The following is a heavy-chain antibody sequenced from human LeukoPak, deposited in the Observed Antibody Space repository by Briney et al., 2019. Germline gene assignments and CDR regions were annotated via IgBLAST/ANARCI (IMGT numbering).Heavy chain of an antibody. J-gene: IGHJ6*03. Sequence: SETLSLTCAVYGGSFSGYYWSWIRQPPGKGLEWIGEINHSGSTNYNPSLKSRVTMSVDTSKNQFSLKLSSVTAADTAVYYCARDISGSGWYGYYYYYMDVWGKGTTVTISS. CDR3: ARDISGSGWYGYYYYYMDV. D-gene: IGHD6-13*01. CDR1: GGSFSGYY. V-gene: IGHV4-34*01. CDR2: INHSGST.